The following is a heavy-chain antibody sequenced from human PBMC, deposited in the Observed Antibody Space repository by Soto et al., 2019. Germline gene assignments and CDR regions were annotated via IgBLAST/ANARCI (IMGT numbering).Heavy chain of an antibody. D-gene: IGHD3-22*01. CDR2: IYYSGST. CDR1: GGSVSSGDYY. CDR3: ARGLTYYYGSSGLDYFDY. J-gene: IGHJ4*02. V-gene: IGHV4-30-4*01. Sequence: QVQLQESGPGLVKPSQTLSLTCTVSGGSVSSGDYYWSWIRQPPGKGLEWIGYIYYSGSTFYNPFLKSRVIISGDTSKNQFSLRLSSVTAADTAVYYCARGLTYYYGSSGLDYFDYWGQGTLVTVSS.